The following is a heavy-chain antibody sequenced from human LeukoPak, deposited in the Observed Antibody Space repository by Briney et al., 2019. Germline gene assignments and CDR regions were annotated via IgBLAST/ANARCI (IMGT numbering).Heavy chain of an antibody. J-gene: IGHJ3*02. V-gene: IGHV3-30-3*01. Sequence: QSGGSLRLSCVASGFDVSSNYMSWVRQAPGKGLECVALISYDGITTYYADSVKGRFTISTDTSKNTLFLQMNSLISEDTAVYYCASSRPWELLSAFQMWGQGTLVTVSS. CDR1: GFDVSSNY. CDR3: ASSRPWELLSAFQM. D-gene: IGHD1-26*01. CDR2: ISYDGITT.